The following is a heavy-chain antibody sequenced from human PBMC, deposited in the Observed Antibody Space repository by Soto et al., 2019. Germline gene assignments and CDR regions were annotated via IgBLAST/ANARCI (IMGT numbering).Heavy chain of an antibody. D-gene: IGHD1-1*01. V-gene: IGHV4-61*01. J-gene: IGHJ6*02. CDR3: AGTRDYYYGMDV. CDR1: GGSVGSGSYY. Sequence: PSETLSLTCTFSGGSVGSGSYYWIWIRQPPGKGLEWIGYIYYSGSTNYNPSLKSRVTISVDTSKNQFSLKLSSVTAADTAVYYCAGTRDYYYGMDVWGQGTTVTVSS. CDR2: IYYSGST.